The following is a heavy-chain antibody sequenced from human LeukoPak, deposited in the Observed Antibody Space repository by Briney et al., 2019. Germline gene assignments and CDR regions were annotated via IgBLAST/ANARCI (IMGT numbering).Heavy chain of an antibody. CDR1: GLTFSDYA. J-gene: IGHJ4*02. CDR3: AKDYSESRVGDVFFEY. Sequence: PGGSLRLSCAASGLTFSDYAMSWFRQAPGKGLEWVSGITSGFTPHYADSVKGRFTISRDNSKNTFHLQLNSLRAEDTAVYYCAKDYSESRVGDVFFEYWGQGTLVTVSS. D-gene: IGHD1-26*01. CDR2: ITSGFTP. V-gene: IGHV3-23*01.